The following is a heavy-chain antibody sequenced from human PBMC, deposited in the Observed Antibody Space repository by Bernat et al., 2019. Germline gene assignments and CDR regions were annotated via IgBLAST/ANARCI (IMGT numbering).Heavy chain of an antibody. CDR3: EGYPRITSFGDRFDP. CDR2: IYYSGST. V-gene: IGHV4-39*01. CDR1: GGSISSSSYY. J-gene: IGHJ5*02. Sequence: QLQLQESGPGLVKPSETLSLTCTVSGGSISSSSYYWGWIRQPPGKGLEWIGSIYYSGSTYYNPSLKSRVTISVDTSNNQFTLKLGSGTAAETAVYYCEGYPRITSFGDRFDPGGQGTLVTVS. D-gene: IGHD3-3*01.